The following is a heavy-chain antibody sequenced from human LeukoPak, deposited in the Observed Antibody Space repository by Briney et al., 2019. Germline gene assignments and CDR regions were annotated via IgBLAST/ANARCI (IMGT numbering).Heavy chain of an antibody. V-gene: IGHV4-30-2*01. CDR3: ARVMGFEGIVS. CDR2: IYHSGST. Sequence: SETLSLTCTVSGGSISSGGYYWSWIRQPPGKGLEWIGYIYHSGSTYYNPSLKSRVTISVDRSKNQFSLKLSSVTAADTAVYYCARVMGFEGIVSWGQGTLVTVSS. J-gene: IGHJ4*02. D-gene: IGHD1-26*01. CDR1: GGSISSGGYY.